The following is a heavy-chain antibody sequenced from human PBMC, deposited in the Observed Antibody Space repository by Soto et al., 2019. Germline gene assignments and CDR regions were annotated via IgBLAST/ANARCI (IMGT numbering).Heavy chain of an antibody. Sequence: RASVKVSFKASGYTFTSYYMHWVRQAPGQGLEWMGIINPSGGSTSYAQKFQGRVTMTRDTSTSTVYMELSSLRSEDTAVYYCARDHSSGYYDSPHFDYWGQGTLVTVSS. CDR1: GYTFTSYY. J-gene: IGHJ4*02. CDR2: INPSGGST. V-gene: IGHV1-46*01. D-gene: IGHD3-22*01. CDR3: ARDHSSGYYDSPHFDY.